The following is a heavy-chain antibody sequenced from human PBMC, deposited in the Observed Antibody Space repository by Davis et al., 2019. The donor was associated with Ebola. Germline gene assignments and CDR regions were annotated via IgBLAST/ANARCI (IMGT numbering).Heavy chain of an antibody. Sequence: SETLSLTCAVYGGSFSGYYWSWIRQPPGKGLEWIGEINHSGSTNYNPSLKSRVTISVDTSKNQFSLKLSSVTAADTAVYYFARGSAGWAAVSGYSYGRRYYYYGMDVWGQGTTVTVSS. CDR1: GGSFSGYY. V-gene: IGHV4-34*01. J-gene: IGHJ6*02. CDR2: INHSGST. D-gene: IGHD5-18*01. CDR3: ARGSAGWAAVSGYSYGRRYYYYGMDV.